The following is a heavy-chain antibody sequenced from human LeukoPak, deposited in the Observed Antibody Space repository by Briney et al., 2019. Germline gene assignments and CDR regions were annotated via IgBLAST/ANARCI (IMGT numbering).Heavy chain of an antibody. J-gene: IGHJ5*02. D-gene: IGHD4-23*01. V-gene: IGHV3-20*04. CDR1: GFTFSNYS. CDR3: ESDLYGRTVNCFDP. Sequence: GGSLRLSCASCGFTFSNYSMNWVLQAPGNGLEAVAGSNCNGCSTVYADSVKGQFTIPSDNAKNSVYLQMHSLGAEATAFYYCESDLYGRTVNCFDPRGQGILVIVSS. CDR2: SNCNGCST.